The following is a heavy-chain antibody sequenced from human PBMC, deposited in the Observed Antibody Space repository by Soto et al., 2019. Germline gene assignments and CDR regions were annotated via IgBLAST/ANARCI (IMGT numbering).Heavy chain of an antibody. J-gene: IGHJ4*02. CDR1: GFTFSSYA. Sequence: QVQLVESGGGVVQPGRSLRLSCAASGFTFSSYAMHWLRQAQGKGLEWVAVISYDGSDKYYADSVKGRFTISRDNSKNTLNLQMNSLRADDTAVYYCAKALGELSPESYDYWGQGTLITVSS. V-gene: IGHV3-30*18. CDR3: AKALGELSPESYDY. D-gene: IGHD3-16*02. CDR2: ISYDGSDK.